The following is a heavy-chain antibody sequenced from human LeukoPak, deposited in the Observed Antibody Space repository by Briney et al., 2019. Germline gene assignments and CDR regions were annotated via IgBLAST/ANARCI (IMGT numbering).Heavy chain of an antibody. CDR3: ARDPSGNDFSVYAPKGGAFDL. V-gene: IGHV4-30-2*06. D-gene: IGHD5/OR15-5a*01. CDR2: IHHSGST. CDR1: GGSISGGNDY. Sequence: PSETLSLTCTVSGGSISGGNDYWSWLRQSPGKGLEWIGYIHHSGSTDSNPSLKSRVTISIDRSQFSLKLASVTAADTALYFCARDPSGNDFSVYAPKGGAFDLWGQGTMVTVSS. J-gene: IGHJ3*01.